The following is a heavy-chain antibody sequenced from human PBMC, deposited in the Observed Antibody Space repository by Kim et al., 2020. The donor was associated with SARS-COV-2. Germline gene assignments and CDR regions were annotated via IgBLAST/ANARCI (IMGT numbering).Heavy chain of an antibody. Sequence: SVKVSCKASGGTFSSYAISWVRQAPGQGLEWMGRIIPILGIANYAQKFQGRVTITADKSTSTAYMELSSLRSEDTAVYYCASEITDIAVAGNGWFDPWGQGTLVTVSS. CDR1: GGTFSSYA. CDR3: ASEITDIAVAGNGWFDP. J-gene: IGHJ5*02. V-gene: IGHV1-69*04. D-gene: IGHD6-19*01. CDR2: IIPILGIA.